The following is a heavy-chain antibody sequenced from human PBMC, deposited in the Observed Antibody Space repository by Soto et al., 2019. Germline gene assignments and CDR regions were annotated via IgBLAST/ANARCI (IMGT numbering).Heavy chain of an antibody. Sequence: GGSLRLSCAASGFTFSYHALNWVRQAPGKGLEWVAVISYDGDNKYIAESVKGRFTISRDNSKNTVSLQMNSLRTEDTVMYFYARGTTTSAFSAMDVWGQGTTVTVSS. CDR3: ARGTTTSAFSAMDV. V-gene: IGHV3-30-3*01. CDR2: ISYDGDNK. J-gene: IGHJ6*02. CDR1: GFTFSYHA. D-gene: IGHD1-1*01.